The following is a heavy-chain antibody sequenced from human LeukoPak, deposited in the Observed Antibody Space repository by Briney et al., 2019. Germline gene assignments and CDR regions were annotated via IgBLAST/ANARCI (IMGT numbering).Heavy chain of an antibody. CDR3: ARCKDDSSGSSDEAFDI. D-gene: IGHD3-22*01. CDR1: GGSFSGYY. V-gene: IGHV4-34*01. J-gene: IGHJ3*02. CDR2: TNHSGST. Sequence: SETLSLTCAVYGGSFSGYYWSWIRQPPGKGLEWIGETNHSGSTNYNPSLKSRVTISVDTSKNQFSLKLSSVTAADTAVYYCARCKDDSSGSSDEAFDIWGQGTMVTVSS.